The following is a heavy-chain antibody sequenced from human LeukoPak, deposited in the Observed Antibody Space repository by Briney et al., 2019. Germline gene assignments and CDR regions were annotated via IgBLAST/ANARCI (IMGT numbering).Heavy chain of an antibody. Sequence: GGSLRLSCAASGFTFSTYWMSWVRQAPGKGLEWVANIKQDGSEKYYVDSVKGRFTISRDNAKNSLYLQMNSLRAEDTAVYYCARDHIVAGVGYYYYYVDVWGKGTTVTVSS. CDR3: ARDHIVAGVGYYYYYVDV. CDR2: IKQDGSEK. CDR1: GFTFSTYW. D-gene: IGHD3-3*01. V-gene: IGHV3-7*01. J-gene: IGHJ6*03.